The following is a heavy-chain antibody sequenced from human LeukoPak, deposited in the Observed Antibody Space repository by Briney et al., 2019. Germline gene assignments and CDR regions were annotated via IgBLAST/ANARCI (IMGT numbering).Heavy chain of an antibody. CDR3: AKGNCGGDCYSQSHYYYYYMDV. V-gene: IGHV3-33*06. CDR1: GFTFSSYG. CDR2: IWYDGSNK. D-gene: IGHD2-21*02. J-gene: IGHJ6*03. Sequence: GRSLRLSCAASGFTFSSYGMHWVRQAPGKGLEWVAVIWYDGSNKYYADSVKGRLTISRDNSKNTLYLQMNSLRAEDTAVYYCAKGNCGGDCYSQSHYYYYYMDVWGKGTTVTVSS.